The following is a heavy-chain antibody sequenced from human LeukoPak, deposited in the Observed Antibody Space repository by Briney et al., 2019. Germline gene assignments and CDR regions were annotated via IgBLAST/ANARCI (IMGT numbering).Heavy chain of an antibody. CDR1: GFTFSSYS. CDR2: ISSSSSYI. J-gene: IGHJ4*02. V-gene: IGHV3-21*01. CDR3: ARDPTAGEYYYDSSGYPH. D-gene: IGHD3-22*01. Sequence: GGSLRLSCAASGFTFSSYSMNWVRQAPGKGLEWVSSISSSSSYIYYADSVKGRFTISRDNAKNSLYLQMNSLRAEDTAVYYCARDPTAGEYYYDSSGYPHWGQGTLVTVSS.